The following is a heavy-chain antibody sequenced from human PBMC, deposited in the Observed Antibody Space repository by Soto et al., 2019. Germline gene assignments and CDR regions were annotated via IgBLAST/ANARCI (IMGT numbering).Heavy chain of an antibody. CDR2: IDPSDSYI. CDR3: ARHGAAIWLGY. CDR1: GYTFSCHW. D-gene: IGHD6-19*01. V-gene: IGHV5-10-1*01. Sequence: GESLKISCKTSGYTFSCHWISLVRQVPGKGLQWMGNIDPSDSYINYNPAFRGHVTFSVDKSSSTAYLHWRSLGPSDTAIYYCARHGAAIWLGYWGQGTLVTVSS. J-gene: IGHJ4*02.